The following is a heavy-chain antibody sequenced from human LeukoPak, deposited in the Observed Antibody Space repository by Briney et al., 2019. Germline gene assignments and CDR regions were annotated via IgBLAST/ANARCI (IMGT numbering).Heavy chain of an antibody. J-gene: IGHJ3*02. Sequence: SETLSLTCTVSGGSVSSGSYYWSWIRQPPGKGLEWIGYIYYSGSTNYNPSLKSRVTISVDTSKNQFSLKLSSVTAADTAVYYCAREHSPRYDGSPGAFDIWGQGTMVTVSS. CDR2: IYYSGST. CDR1: GGSVSSGSYY. D-gene: IGHD1-26*01. V-gene: IGHV4-61*01. CDR3: AREHSPRYDGSPGAFDI.